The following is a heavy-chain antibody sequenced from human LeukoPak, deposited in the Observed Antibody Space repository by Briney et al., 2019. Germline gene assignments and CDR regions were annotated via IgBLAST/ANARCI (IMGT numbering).Heavy chain of an antibody. CDR2: IYYSGNT. D-gene: IGHD6-19*01. Sequence: PSETLSLTCNVSGGSVSTYYWSWIRQPPGKGLEWIGYIYYSGNTNSNPSLKSRVTISVDTSKNQFSLRLSSVTAADTAVYYCARTRSDWYRFFDIWGQGTMVTVSS. V-gene: IGHV4-59*02. J-gene: IGHJ3*02. CDR3: ARTRSDWYRFFDI. CDR1: GGSVSTYY.